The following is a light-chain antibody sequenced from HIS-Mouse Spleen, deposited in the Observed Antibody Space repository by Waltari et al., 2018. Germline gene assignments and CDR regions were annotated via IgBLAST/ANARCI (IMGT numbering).Light chain of an antibody. CDR2: EDS. V-gene: IGLV3-10*01. J-gene: IGLJ2*01. CDR3: YSTDSSGNHRV. CDR1: ALPKKY. Sequence: SYELTQPPSVSVSPGQTARITCSGHALPKKYAYWYQQKSSPAPVLVIYEDSKRPSGIPERFSGSSSGTMATLTISGAQVEDEADYYCYSTDSSGNHRVFGGGTKLTVL.